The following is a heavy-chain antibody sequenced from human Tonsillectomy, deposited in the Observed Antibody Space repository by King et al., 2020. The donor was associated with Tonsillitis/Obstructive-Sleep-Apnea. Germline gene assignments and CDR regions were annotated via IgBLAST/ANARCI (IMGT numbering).Heavy chain of an antibody. V-gene: IGHV3-74*01. D-gene: IGHD1-26*01. Sequence: VQLVESGGGLVQPGGSLRLSCAASGFTFSSYWMHWVRQAPGKGLVWVSRINSDGSGTSYADSVKGRFTISRDNAKNTLYLQMNSLRAEDTAVYYCARGGRLGELIPSGRYFSFDYWGQGTLVTVSS. CDR2: INSDGSGT. J-gene: IGHJ4*02. CDR3: ARGGRLGELIPSGRYFSFDY. CDR1: GFTFSSYW.